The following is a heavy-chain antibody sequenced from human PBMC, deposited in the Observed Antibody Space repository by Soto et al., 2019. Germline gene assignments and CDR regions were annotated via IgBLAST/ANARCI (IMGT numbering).Heavy chain of an antibody. CDR1: GGSFSGYY. J-gene: IGHJ5*01. CDR2: INHSGST. D-gene: IGHD6-19*01. CDR3: ARSGSGIAVAGFNS. V-gene: IGHV4-34*01. Sequence: QVQLQQWGAGLLKPSETLSLTCAVYGGSFSGYYWSWIRQPPGKGLEWIGEINHSGSTNYNPSLKCRLTISVDTSKHQFSLKLSSVTAADTAVYYCARSGSGIAVAGFNSRGQATLVTVSS.